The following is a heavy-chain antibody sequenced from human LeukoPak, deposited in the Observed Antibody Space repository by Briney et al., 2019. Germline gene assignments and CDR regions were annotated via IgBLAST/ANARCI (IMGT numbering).Heavy chain of an antibody. CDR1: GFTVSSYG. CDR2: MRYDGNNK. V-gene: IGHV3-30*02. D-gene: IGHD1-26*01. Sequence: PGGSLRLSCAASGFTVSSYGMHWVRQAPGKGLEWVAFMRYDGNNKYYADSVEGRFTISRDNSKNTLYLQMSSLRAEDTAVYYCAKDLQYSGSYYGLNAFDIWGQGTMVTVSS. CDR3: AKDLQYSGSYYGLNAFDI. J-gene: IGHJ3*02.